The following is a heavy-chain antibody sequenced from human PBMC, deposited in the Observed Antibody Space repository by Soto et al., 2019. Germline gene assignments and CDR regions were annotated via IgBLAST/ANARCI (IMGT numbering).Heavy chain of an antibody. Sequence: QVQLVQSGAEEKKPGASVKVSCKASGYTFTNYAMHWVRQAPGQRLEWMGWINAGNGNTKYSQKFQGRVTITSDTSASTAYMELSSLRSEDTAVYYCARVSGHYFLDYWGQGTLVTVSS. CDR1: GYTFTNYA. CDR2: INAGNGNT. CDR3: ARVSGHYFLDY. J-gene: IGHJ4*02. D-gene: IGHD6-19*01. V-gene: IGHV1-3*05.